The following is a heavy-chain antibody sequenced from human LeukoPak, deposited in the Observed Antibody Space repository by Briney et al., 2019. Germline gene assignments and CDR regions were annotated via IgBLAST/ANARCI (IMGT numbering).Heavy chain of an antibody. CDR3: ARDKGYYDSSGYNPTGDAFVI. CDR2: IYYSGST. D-gene: IGHD3-22*01. CDR1: GGSISSGDYY. Sequence: SETLSLTCTVSGGSISSGDYYWSWIRQPPGKGLEWIGCIYYSGSTYYNPSLKSRVTISVETSKNQFSLKLSSVTAADTAVYYCARDKGYYDSSGYNPTGDAFVIWGQGTMVTVSS. J-gene: IGHJ3*02. V-gene: IGHV4-30-4*08.